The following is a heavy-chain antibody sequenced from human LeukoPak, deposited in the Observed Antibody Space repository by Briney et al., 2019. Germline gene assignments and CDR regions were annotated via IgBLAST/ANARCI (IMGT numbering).Heavy chain of an antibody. V-gene: IGHV3-53*01. J-gene: IGHJ3*02. CDR3: ARGVGGWSAFDI. CDR1: GFSVSSSY. D-gene: IGHD1-26*01. CDR2: IYSGGST. Sequence: PGGSLSVSCVVSGFSVSSSYISWVRQAPGKGLEWVSVIYSGGSTFYADSVKDRFTISRDNSENTVYLQMNSLRAEDTAVYYCARGVGGWSAFDIWGQGTMVTVSS.